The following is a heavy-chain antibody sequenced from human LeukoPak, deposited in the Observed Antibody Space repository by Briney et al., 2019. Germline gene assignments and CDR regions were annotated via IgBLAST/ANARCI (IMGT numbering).Heavy chain of an antibody. CDR3: ASMIRDGRRGVYFDY. D-gene: IGHD5-24*01. J-gene: IGHJ4*02. CDR1: GYSISSGYY. V-gene: IGHV4-38-2*02. Sequence: PSETLSLTCTVSGYSISSGYYWGWIRQPPGKGLEWIGSIYHSGSTYYNPSLKSRVTISVDTSKNQFSLKLSSVTAADTAVYYCASMIRDGRRGVYFDYWGQGTLVTVSS. CDR2: IYHSGST.